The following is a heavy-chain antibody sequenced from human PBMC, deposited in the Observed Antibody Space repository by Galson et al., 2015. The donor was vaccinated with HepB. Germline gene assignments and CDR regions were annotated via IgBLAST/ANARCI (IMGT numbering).Heavy chain of an antibody. J-gene: IGHJ4*02. Sequence: LRLFCAASGFIFNSYWMHWVRQAPGKGLVWVSRINSDGSSTSYADSVKGRFTISRDNAKNTLYLQMNSLRAEDTAVYYCARVGVGGVTLFDYWGQGTLVTVSS. CDR3: ARVGVGGVTLFDY. CDR1: GFIFNSYW. V-gene: IGHV3-74*01. CDR2: INSDGSST. D-gene: IGHD2-15*01.